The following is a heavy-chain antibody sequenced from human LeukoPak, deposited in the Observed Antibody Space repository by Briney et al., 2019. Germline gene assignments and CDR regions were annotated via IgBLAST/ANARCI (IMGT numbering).Heavy chain of an antibody. D-gene: IGHD3-10*01. CDR3: AKDLTMVRGVDPI. Sequence: GGSLRLSCAASGFTFSSYGMHWVRQAPGKGLEWVAFIRYDGSNKYYADSVKGRFTISRDNSKNTLYLQMNSLRAEDTAVYYCAKDLTMVRGVDPIWGQGTLVTVSS. CDR1: GFTFSSYG. V-gene: IGHV3-30*02. J-gene: IGHJ4*02. CDR2: IRYDGSNK.